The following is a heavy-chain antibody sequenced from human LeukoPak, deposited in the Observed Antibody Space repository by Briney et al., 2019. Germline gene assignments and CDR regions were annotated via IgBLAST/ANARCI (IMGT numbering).Heavy chain of an antibody. V-gene: IGHV4-4*07. CDR2: IYTSGST. CDR3: ARMDKGNAVVPAAYNWFDP. J-gene: IGHJ5*02. Sequence: SETLSLTCTVSGGSISSYYWSWIRQPAGKGLEWIGRIYTSGSTNYNPSLKSRVTMSVDTSKNQFSLKLSSMTAADAAVYYCARMDKGNAVVPAAYNWFDPWGQGTLVTVSS. CDR1: GGSISSYY. D-gene: IGHD2-2*01.